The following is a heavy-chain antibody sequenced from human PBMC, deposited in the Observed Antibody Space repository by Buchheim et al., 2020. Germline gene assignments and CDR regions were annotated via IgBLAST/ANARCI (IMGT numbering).Heavy chain of an antibody. D-gene: IGHD3-16*01. CDR2: ITTGTGYT. V-gene: IGHV3-21*01. CDR3: ARRYDYQLDY. CDR1: GFVFTRHN. Sequence: EVQLVESGGGLVKPGGSLRLSCAASGFVFTRHNMNWVRQSPGKGLEWVSSITTGTGYTYYADSVRGRFTISRDDARNTVNPQMNSLRVEDTAVYYCARRYDYQLDYWGQGTL. J-gene: IGHJ4*02.